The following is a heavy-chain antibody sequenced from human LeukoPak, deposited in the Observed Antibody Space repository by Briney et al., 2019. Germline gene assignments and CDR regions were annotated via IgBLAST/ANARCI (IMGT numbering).Heavy chain of an antibody. CDR3: AKVNEITMIVIDAFDI. J-gene: IGHJ3*02. CDR1: GFTFSSYA. D-gene: IGHD3-22*01. CDR2: ISGSGRST. V-gene: IGHV3-23*01. Sequence: GGSLRLSCAASGFTFSSYAMSWVRQAPGKGLEWVSGISGSGRSTYYADSVKGRFTISRDNSKNTLSLQMNSLRAEDTAVHYCAKVNEITMIVIDAFDIWGQGTMVTVSS.